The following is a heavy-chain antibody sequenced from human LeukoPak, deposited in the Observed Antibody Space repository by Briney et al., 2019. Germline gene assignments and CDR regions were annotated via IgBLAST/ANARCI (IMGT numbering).Heavy chain of an antibody. CDR3: AIMHPYYDGNGYWVQ. D-gene: IGHD3-22*01. J-gene: IGHJ4*02. CDR1: GFTFSSYA. CDR2: INTSGGSK. Sequence: GGSLRLSCAASGFTFSSYAMSWVRQAPGKGLEWVSGINTSGGSKAYADAVKSRFTISRDNPRNTLYMQMNSLRAEDTALYYCAIMHPYYDGNGYWVQWGQGTLVTVSS. V-gene: IGHV3-23*01.